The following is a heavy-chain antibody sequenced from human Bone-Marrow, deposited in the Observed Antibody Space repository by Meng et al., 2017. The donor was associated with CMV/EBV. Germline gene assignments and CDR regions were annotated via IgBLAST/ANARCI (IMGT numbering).Heavy chain of an antibody. CDR1: GFTVSSNY. Sequence: GESLKISCAASGFTVSSNYMSWVRQAPGKGLEWVSVIYSGGSTYYADSVKGRFTISRDNSKNTLYLQMNSLRAEDTAVYYCARDPPMTTVAKGAFDIWGQGTMVTVSS. J-gene: IGHJ3*02. D-gene: IGHD4-23*01. CDR2: IYSGGST. V-gene: IGHV3-66*02. CDR3: ARDPPMTTVAKGAFDI.